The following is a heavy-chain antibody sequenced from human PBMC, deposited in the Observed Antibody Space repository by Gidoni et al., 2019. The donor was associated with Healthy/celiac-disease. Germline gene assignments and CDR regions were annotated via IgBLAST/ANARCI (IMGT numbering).Heavy chain of an antibody. CDR3: AGAGSYYAFPDY. D-gene: IGHD1-26*01. CDR1: CCSISSYY. J-gene: IGHJ4*02. Sequence: QVQLQESGPGLVKPSEPLSLPSTVPCCSISSYYWSWIRQPPGKGLEWIGYIYYSGSTNYNPSLKSRVTISVDTSKNQFSLKLSSVTAADTAVYYCAGAGSYYAFPDYWGQGTLVTVSS. V-gene: IGHV4-59*01. CDR2: IYYSGST.